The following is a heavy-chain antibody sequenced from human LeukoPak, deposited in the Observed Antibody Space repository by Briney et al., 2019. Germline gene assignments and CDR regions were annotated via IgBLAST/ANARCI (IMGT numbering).Heavy chain of an antibody. D-gene: IGHD3-3*01. CDR1: GGSISSYY. CDR2: ICYSGST. CDR3: ARPRYDFWSGYYDY. J-gene: IGHJ4*02. V-gene: IGHV4-59*08. Sequence: SETLSLTCTVSGGSISSYYWSWIRQPPGKGLEWIGYICYSGSTNYNPSLKSRVTISVDTPKNQFSLKLSSVTAADTAVYYCARPRYDFWSGYYDYWGQGTLVTVSS.